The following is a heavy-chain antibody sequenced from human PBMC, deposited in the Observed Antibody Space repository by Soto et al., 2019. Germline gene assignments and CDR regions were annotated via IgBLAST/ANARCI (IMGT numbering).Heavy chain of an antibody. D-gene: IGHD4-17*01. CDR1: GGSFSGYY. Sequence: SETLSLTCAVYGGSFSGYYWSWIRQPPGKGLEWIGEINHSGSTNYNPSLKSRVTISVDTSKNQFSLKLSSVTAADTAVYYCAGGGMTTVPYWGQGTLVSVSS. J-gene: IGHJ4*02. CDR3: AGGGMTTVPY. CDR2: INHSGST. V-gene: IGHV4-34*01.